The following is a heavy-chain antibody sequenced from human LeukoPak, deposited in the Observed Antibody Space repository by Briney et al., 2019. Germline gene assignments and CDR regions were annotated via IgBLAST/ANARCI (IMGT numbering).Heavy chain of an antibody. V-gene: IGHV4-39*01. CDR2: IYNSANT. D-gene: IGHD5-12*01. CDR1: GDSISSSSYC. CDR3: ARHSRSAYTGYENAFDI. Sequence: SETLSLTCTVSGDSISSSSYCWDWIRRPPGKGLEWIGNIYNSANTHYNPSLKTRITMSVDTSKNQFSLKLNSVTAADTGIYYCARHSRSAYTGYENAFDIWGQGTMVTVSS. J-gene: IGHJ3*02.